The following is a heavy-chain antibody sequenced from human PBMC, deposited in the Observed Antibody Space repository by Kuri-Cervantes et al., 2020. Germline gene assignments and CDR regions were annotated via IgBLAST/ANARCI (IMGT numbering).Heavy chain of an antibody. J-gene: IGHJ4*02. V-gene: IGHV4-39*07. Sequence: SETLSLTCTVSGGSISSSSYYWGWIRQPPGKGLEWIGSIYYSGSTYYNPSLKSRVTISVDTSKNQFSLKLSSVTAADTAVYYCARRHCSGGRCYSSYFDYWGQGTLVTVSS. CDR3: ARRHCSGGRCYSSYFDY. CDR2: IYYSGST. CDR1: GGSISSSSYY. D-gene: IGHD2-15*01.